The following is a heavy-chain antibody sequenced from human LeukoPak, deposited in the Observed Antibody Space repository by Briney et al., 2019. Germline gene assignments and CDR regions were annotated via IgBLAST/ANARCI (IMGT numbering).Heavy chain of an antibody. J-gene: IGHJ6*02. CDR2: INPNSGGT. CDR3: TRDHCTSINCYEYNYYGMDV. CDR1: GYTFTAYY. D-gene: IGHD2-2*01. Sequence: ASLKVSCKASGYTFTAYYIHWVRRAPGQGLEWMGWINPNSGGTGSAQKFQGRVTMTRDTSISTAYMELSRLRSDDTAVYYCTRDHCTSINCYEYNYYGMDVWGQGTTVTVSS. V-gene: IGHV1-2*02.